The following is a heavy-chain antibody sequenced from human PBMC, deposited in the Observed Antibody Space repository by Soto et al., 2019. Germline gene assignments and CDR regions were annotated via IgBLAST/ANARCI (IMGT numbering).Heavy chain of an antibody. Sequence: GGSLRLSCAASRFIFNNYAMSWVRQAPGKGLEWVAVISYDGSNKYYADYVKSRFTISRDNSKNTLYLQMNSLRAEDTAVYYCAKDKYSSSWKGGGMDVWGQGTTVTVSS. V-gene: IGHV3-30*18. CDR3: AKDKYSSSWKGGGMDV. CDR1: RFIFNNYA. CDR2: ISYDGSNK. D-gene: IGHD6-13*01. J-gene: IGHJ6*02.